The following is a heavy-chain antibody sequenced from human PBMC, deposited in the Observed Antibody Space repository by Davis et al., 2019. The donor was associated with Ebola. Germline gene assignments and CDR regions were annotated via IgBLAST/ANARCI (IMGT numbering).Heavy chain of an antibody. D-gene: IGHD2-15*01. Sequence: SETLSLTCAVYGGSLSNYYWSWIRQPPEKGLEWIGEVSHTGSTTYNPSLKSRVTISVDPSKNQFSLKLSSVTAADTAVYYCARIRPRTRYCSSDTCYSFLDYWDQGALVTVSS. CDR1: GGSLSNYY. CDR3: ARIRPRTRYCSSDTCYSFLDY. J-gene: IGHJ4*02. V-gene: IGHV4-34*01. CDR2: VSHTGST.